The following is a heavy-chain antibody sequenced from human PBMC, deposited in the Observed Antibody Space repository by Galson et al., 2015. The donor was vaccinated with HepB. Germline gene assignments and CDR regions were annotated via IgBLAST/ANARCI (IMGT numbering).Heavy chain of an antibody. CDR1: GYSFPGYY. D-gene: IGHD2-2*02. CDR3: ARGDGNCCSSTSCYTY. J-gene: IGHJ4*02. Sequence: SVQVSHKHSGYSFPGYYMYRLRQAPGPRLEWMGWINPNSGGTNYAQKFQGRITMTRDTSISPAYMELSRLRSDDTAVYYCARGDGNCCSSTSCYTYWGQGTLVTVSS. V-gene: IGHV1-2*02. CDR2: INPNSGGT.